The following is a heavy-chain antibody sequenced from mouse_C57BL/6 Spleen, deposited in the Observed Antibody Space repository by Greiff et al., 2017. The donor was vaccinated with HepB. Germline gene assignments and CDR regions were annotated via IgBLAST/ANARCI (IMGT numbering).Heavy chain of an antibody. J-gene: IGHJ1*03. D-gene: IGHD1-1*01. CDR1: GFNIKDYY. CDR3: TTSYGSSYGWYFDV. CDR2: IDPEDGDT. V-gene: IGHV14-1*01. Sequence: VQLKESGAELVRPGASVKLSCTASGFNIKDYYMHWVKQRPEQGLEWIGRIDPEDGDTEYAPKFQGKATMTADTSSNTDYLQLSSLTSEDTAVYYCTTSYGSSYGWYFDVWGTGTTVTVSS.